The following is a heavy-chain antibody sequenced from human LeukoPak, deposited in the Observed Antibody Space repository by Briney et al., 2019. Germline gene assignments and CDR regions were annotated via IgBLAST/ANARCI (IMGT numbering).Heavy chain of an antibody. CDR2: IRQDGSDK. CDR3: ARDKYLSVVPAAGVPDF. CDR1: GFTFSSYW. J-gene: IGHJ4*02. Sequence: GGSLRLSCAASGFTFSSYWMSWVRQGPGKGLEWVANIRQDGSDKYYVDSVKGRFTISRDNAKNSLYLQMNSLRAEDTAVYYCARDKYLSVVPAAGVPDFWGQGTLVTVSS. V-gene: IGHV3-7*01. D-gene: IGHD2-2*01.